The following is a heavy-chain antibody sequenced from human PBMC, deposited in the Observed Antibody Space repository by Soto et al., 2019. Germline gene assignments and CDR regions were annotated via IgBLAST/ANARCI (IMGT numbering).Heavy chain of an antibody. J-gene: IGHJ1*01. Sequence: GESLKISCAASGFTFSDYYMSWIRQAPGKGLEWVSYISSSGSTIYYADSVKGRFTISRDNAKNSLYLQMNSLRAEDTAVYYCATYGGELTEYFQHWGQGTLVTVSS. V-gene: IGHV3-11*01. D-gene: IGHD1-26*01. CDR1: GFTFSDYY. CDR3: ATYGGELTEYFQH. CDR2: ISSSGSTI.